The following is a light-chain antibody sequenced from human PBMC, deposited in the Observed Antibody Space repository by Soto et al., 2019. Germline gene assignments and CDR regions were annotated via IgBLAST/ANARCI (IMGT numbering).Light chain of an antibody. Sequence: QSVLTQSPSASASLGVSVKLTCTLSSGHSSYAIAWHQQQPEKGPRYLMKLNSDGSHSKGDGIPDRFSGSSSGAERYLTIARLQSEDEADYYCQTWGTGIMVFGGGTQLTVL. CDR2: LNSDGSH. J-gene: IGLJ2*01. CDR3: QTWGTGIMV. V-gene: IGLV4-69*01. CDR1: SGHSSYA.